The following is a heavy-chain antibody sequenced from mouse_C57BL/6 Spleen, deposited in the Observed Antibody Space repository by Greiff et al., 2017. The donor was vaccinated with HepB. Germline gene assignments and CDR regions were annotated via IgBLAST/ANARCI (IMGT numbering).Heavy chain of an antibody. V-gene: IGHV5-17*01. CDR3: ARTGYGSSNGYFDV. D-gene: IGHD1-1*01. CDR1: GFTFSDYG. Sequence: DVHLVESGGGLVKPGGSLKLSCAASGFTFSDYGMHWVRQAPEKGLEWVAYISSGSSTIYYADTVKGRFTISSDNAKNTRFLQMTSLGSEDTAMYYCARTGYGSSNGYFDVWGTGTTVTVSS. J-gene: IGHJ1*03. CDR2: ISSGSSTI.